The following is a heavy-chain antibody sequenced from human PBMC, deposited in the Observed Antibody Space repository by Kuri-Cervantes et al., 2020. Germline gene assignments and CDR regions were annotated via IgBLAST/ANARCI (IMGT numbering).Heavy chain of an antibody. V-gene: IGHV3-9*01. J-gene: IGHJ4*02. Sequence: SLKISCAASGFMFDDFAMHWVRQPPGKGLEWVSGISWNSGNIVYADSVKGRFTISRDNAKNSLYLQMDSLRAEDTALYYCAKGPLWFGELLHPFDYWGQGTLVTVSS. CDR3: AKGPLWFGELLHPFDY. CDR2: ISWNSGNI. D-gene: IGHD3-10*01. CDR1: GFMFDDFA.